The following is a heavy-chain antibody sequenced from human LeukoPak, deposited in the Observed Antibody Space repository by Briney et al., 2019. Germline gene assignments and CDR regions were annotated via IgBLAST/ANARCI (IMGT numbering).Heavy chain of an antibody. CDR2: IYYSGST. D-gene: IGHD4-17*01. J-gene: IGHJ6*02. V-gene: IGHV4-39*01. Sequence: SETLSLTCTVSGGSISSSSYYWGWIRQPAGKGLEWIGSIYYSGSTYYNPSLKSRVTVSVDTSKNQFSLKLSSVTAADTAVYYCARTVRYYGMDVWGQGTTVTVSS. CDR3: ARTVRYYGMDV. CDR1: GGSISSSSYY.